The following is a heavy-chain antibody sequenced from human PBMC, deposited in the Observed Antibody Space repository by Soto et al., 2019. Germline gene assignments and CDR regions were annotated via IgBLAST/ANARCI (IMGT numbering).Heavy chain of an antibody. Sequence: EVQLVESGGGLVKPGGSLRLSCAASGFTFSSYSMNWVRQAPGKGLEWVSSISSSSSYIYYAGSVKGRFTNSRDNAKNSLYLQMNSLRAEDTAVYYGARDQPGYSYGYGFGYWGQGTLVTVSS. D-gene: IGHD5-18*01. J-gene: IGHJ4*02. CDR3: ARDQPGYSYGYGFGY. V-gene: IGHV3-21*01. CDR1: GFTFSSYS. CDR2: ISSSSSYI.